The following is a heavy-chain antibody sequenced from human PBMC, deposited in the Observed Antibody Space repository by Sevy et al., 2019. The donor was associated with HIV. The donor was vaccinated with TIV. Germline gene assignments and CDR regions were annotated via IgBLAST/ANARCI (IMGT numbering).Heavy chain of an antibody. Sequence: GGSLRLSCAASGFTFSSYNMNWVRQAPGKGLEWVSSISGSSNYIYYANSMKGRFTISRDNAKNSLYLQMSSLRAEDTVVYYCAGCRRDGSYDYFDYWGQGTLVTVSS. V-gene: IGHV3-21*01. CDR1: GFTFSSYN. J-gene: IGHJ4*02. CDR2: ISGSSNYI. CDR3: AGCRRDGSYDYFDY. D-gene: IGHD1-26*01.